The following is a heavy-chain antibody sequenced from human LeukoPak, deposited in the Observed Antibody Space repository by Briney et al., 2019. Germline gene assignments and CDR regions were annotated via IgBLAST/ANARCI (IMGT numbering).Heavy chain of an antibody. CDR2: ISSGSTI. J-gene: IGHJ4*02. D-gene: IGHD6-19*01. V-gene: IGHV3-48*03. CDR1: GFAFSSYE. CDR3: ARESIAVAGAPFDY. Sequence: GRSLRLSCAASGFAFSSYEMNWVRQAPGKGLEWVSYISSGSTIYDADSVKGRFTISRDNAKNSLYLQMSSLRAEDTAVYYCARESIAVAGAPFDYWGQGTLVTVSS.